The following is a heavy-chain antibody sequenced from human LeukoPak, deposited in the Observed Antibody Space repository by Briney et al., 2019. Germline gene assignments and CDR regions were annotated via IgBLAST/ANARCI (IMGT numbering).Heavy chain of an antibody. CDR3: ARDLSGSFSDY. D-gene: IGHD3-10*01. Sequence: SVRVSCKASGGTFSSYAISWVRQAPGQGLEWMGRIIPILGIANYAQKFQGRVTITADKSTSTAYMELSSLRSEDTAVYYYARDLSGSFSDYWGQGTLVTVSS. CDR2: IIPILGIA. CDR1: GGTFSSYA. V-gene: IGHV1-69*04. J-gene: IGHJ4*02.